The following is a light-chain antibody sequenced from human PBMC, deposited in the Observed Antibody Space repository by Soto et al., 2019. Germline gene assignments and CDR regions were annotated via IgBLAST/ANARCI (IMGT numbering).Light chain of an antibody. CDR2: AAS. Sequence: DIQMTQSPSSLSASVGDRVTITCRASQSISSYLNWYQQKPGQAPKLLIYAASSLQSGVPSRFSGSGSGTDFTRTISSLQPEDFATYYCQQSYRTLWTFGQGTKVEIK. V-gene: IGKV1-39*01. CDR3: QQSYRTLWT. CDR1: QSISSY. J-gene: IGKJ1*01.